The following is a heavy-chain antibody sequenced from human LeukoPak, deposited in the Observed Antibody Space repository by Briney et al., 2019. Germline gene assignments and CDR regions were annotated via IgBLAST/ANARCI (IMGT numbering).Heavy chain of an antibody. D-gene: IGHD2-15*01. CDR2: IGAYNGDT. CDR1: GYTFTSFG. J-gene: IGHJ4*02. Sequence: ASVKVSCKPSGYTFTSFGISWVRPAPGQGLEGMGWIGAYNGDTNYAHKFQGRVTMTTDTSTSTAYMDLRSLRSDDTAVYYCTRDHCRGDNCPSFDYWGQGTLVTVSS. CDR3: TRDHCRGDNCPSFDY. V-gene: IGHV1-18*04.